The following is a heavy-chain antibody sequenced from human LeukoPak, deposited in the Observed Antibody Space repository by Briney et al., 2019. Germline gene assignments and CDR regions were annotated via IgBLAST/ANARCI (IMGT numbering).Heavy chain of an antibody. V-gene: IGHV3-7*01. CDR2: IKQDGSEK. D-gene: IGHD1-26*01. CDR1: GSTFSSYW. CDR3: AREIVGATTYYFDY. J-gene: IGHJ4*02. Sequence: GGSLRLSCAASGSTFSSYWMSWVRQAPGKGLGWVANIKQDGSEKYYVDSVKGRFTISRDNAKNSLYLQMNSLRAEDTAAYYCAREIVGATTYYFDYWGQGTLVTVSS.